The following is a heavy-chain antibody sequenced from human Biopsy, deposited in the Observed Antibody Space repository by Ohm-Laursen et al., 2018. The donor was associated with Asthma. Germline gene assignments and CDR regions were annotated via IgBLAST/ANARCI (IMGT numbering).Heavy chain of an antibody. V-gene: IGHV3-7*01. Sequence: SLRLSCAAAGFTGGDYCMSWVRQGPGKGLEWVANIKHNGSDKNHVDSLKGRFTISRDNAKNSLYLQMNSLRAEDTAVYYLAKTCHFWSPYHAEHYELWGQGTLVTVSS. CDR3: AKTCHFWSPYHAEHYEL. CDR2: IKHNGSDK. D-gene: IGHD3-3*02. J-gene: IGHJ4*01. CDR1: GFTGGDYC.